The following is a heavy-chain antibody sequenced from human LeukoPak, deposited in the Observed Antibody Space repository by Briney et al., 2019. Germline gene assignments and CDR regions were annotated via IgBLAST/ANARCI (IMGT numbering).Heavy chain of an antibody. CDR3: AKDAAGPEY. CDR1: GFTFSSYN. CDR2: ISSGHTI. V-gene: IGHV3-48*01. J-gene: IGHJ4*02. Sequence: GGSLRLSCAASGFTFSSYNMNWVRQAPGKGLEWVSFISSGHTIYYADSVKGRFTISRDNSKNTLFLQMNSLRVEDTAIYYCAKDAAGPEYWGQGTRVTVSS. D-gene: IGHD6-13*01.